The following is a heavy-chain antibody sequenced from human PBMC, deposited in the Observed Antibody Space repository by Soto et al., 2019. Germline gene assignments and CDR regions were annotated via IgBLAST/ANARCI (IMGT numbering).Heavy chain of an antibody. J-gene: IGHJ6*02. CDR1: GFAFSGST. CDR2: IRSKANSFAT. Sequence: GGSLRLSCAGSGFAFSGSTIHWVRQASGKGLEWVGRIRSKANSFATAYAASVKGRFTISRDNSKNTLYLQMNSLRAEDTAVYYCAKAIGYCSGGSCPYGMDVWGQGTTVTVSS. V-gene: IGHV3-73*01. CDR3: AKAIGYCSGGSCPYGMDV. D-gene: IGHD2-15*01.